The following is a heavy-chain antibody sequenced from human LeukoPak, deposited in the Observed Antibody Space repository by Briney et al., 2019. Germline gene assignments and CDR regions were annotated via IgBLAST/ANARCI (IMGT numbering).Heavy chain of an antibody. CDR2: IYYTGST. CDR3: ARHPGIAAAKRFDP. D-gene: IGHD6-13*01. V-gene: IGHV4-59*08. J-gene: IGHJ5*02. CDR1: GVSISSCY. Sequence: SETLSLTCTVSGVSISSCYWSWIRQPPGKGLEWIGYIYYTGSTKYNPSLKSRLTVSVDTSKNQLSMKLNSVTAADTAVYYCARHPGIAAAKRFDPWGQGTLVTVSS.